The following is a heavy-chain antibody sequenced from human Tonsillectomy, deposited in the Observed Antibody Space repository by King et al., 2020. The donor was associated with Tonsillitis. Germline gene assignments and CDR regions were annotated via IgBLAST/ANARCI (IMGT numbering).Heavy chain of an antibody. V-gene: IGHV4-39*07. D-gene: IGHD4-17*01. CDR2: IYYSGST. Sequence: HLQESGPGLVKPSETLSLTCTVSGDSITSDIYYWGWIRQPPGKGLEWIGSIYYSGSTYYNPSLKSRVTISVDPSKNQFSLKLTSVTAADTAVYYCARQSSTVTNNDYWGQGTLVTVSS. J-gene: IGHJ4*02. CDR1: GDSITSDIYY. CDR3: ARQSSTVTNNDY.